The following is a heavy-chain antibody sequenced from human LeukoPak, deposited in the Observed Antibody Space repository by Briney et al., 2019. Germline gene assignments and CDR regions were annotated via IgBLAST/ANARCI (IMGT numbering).Heavy chain of an antibody. CDR2: IYYSGST. Sequence: SETLSLTCTVSGGSISSHYWSWIRQPPGKGLEWIGYIYYSGSTNYNPSLKSRVTISVDTSKNQFSLKLSSVTAADPAVYYCARVAYELRDAFDIWGQGTMATVSS. D-gene: IGHD1-26*01. CDR1: GGSISSHY. J-gene: IGHJ3*02. V-gene: IGHV4-59*11. CDR3: ARVAYELRDAFDI.